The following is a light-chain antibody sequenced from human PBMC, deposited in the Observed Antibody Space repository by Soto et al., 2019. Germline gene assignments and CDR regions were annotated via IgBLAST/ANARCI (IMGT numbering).Light chain of an antibody. Sequence: QSALTQPASVSGSPGQSITISCTGSSSDVGVSNLVSWYQQHPGKAPKLIIYEVSQRPSGVSNRFSGSKSGNTASLTISGLQADDGGDYYCGSYANGRWLFGAGTKLTVL. CDR3: GSYANGRWL. V-gene: IGLV2-23*02. CDR1: SSDVGVSNL. CDR2: EVS. J-gene: IGLJ3*02.